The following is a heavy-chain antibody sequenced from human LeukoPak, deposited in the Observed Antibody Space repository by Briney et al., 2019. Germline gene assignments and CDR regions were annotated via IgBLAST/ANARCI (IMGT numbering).Heavy chain of an antibody. V-gene: IGHV3-30*18. D-gene: IGHD1-14*01. J-gene: IGHJ4*02. CDR2: ISYDANNK. Sequence: GRSLRLSCAASAFTFRTYGMHWVRQAPGKGLEWVAVISYDANNKNYADSVKGRFTISRDNSKNTLYLQMNSLRAEDTAVCYCAKDRHPARTDGYYFDYWGQGTLVTVSS. CDR3: AKDRHPARTDGYYFDY. CDR1: AFTFRTYG.